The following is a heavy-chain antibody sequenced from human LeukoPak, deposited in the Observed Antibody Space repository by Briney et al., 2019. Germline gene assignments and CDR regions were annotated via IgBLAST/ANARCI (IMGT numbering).Heavy chain of an antibody. D-gene: IGHD3-3*01. Sequence: GGSLRLSCAASGFTFSNYAMSGVRQAPGKGLEWVSAISGSGGSTYHADSVKGRFTISRDNSKNTLYLQMNGLRAEDTAVYYCAKDDDFWSDYPLDYWGQGTLVTVSS. V-gene: IGHV3-23*01. CDR2: ISGSGGST. CDR3: AKDDDFWSDYPLDY. CDR1: GFTFSNYA. J-gene: IGHJ4*02.